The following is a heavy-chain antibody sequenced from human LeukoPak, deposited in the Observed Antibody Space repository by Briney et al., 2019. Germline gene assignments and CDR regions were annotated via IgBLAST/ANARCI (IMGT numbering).Heavy chain of an antibody. D-gene: IGHD6-13*01. Sequence: GGSLRLSCAASGFTFDDYGMSWVRRAPGKGLEWVSGINWNGGSTGYADSVKGRFTISRDNAKNSLYLQMNSLRAEDTALYHCARVSSSFTFDYWGQGTLVTVSS. V-gene: IGHV3-20*01. CDR2: INWNGGST. J-gene: IGHJ4*02. CDR3: ARVSSSFTFDY. CDR1: GFTFDDYG.